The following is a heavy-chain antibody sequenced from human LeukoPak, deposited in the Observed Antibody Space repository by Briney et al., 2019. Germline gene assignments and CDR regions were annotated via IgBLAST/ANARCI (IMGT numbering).Heavy chain of an antibody. D-gene: IGHD2-2*01. CDR2: IYYSGST. J-gene: IGHJ5*02. CDR1: GGSISSYY. V-gene: IGHV4-59*12. Sequence: SETLSLTCTVSGGSISSYYWSWIRQPPGKGLEWIGYIYYSGSTYYNPSLKSRVTISVDTSKNQFSLKLSSVTAADTAVYYCARDSSYLDPWGQGTLVTVSS. CDR3: ARDSSYLDP.